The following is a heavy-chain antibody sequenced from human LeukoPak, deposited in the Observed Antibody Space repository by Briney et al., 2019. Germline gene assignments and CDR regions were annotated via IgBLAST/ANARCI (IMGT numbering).Heavy chain of an antibody. J-gene: IGHJ4*02. CDR1: GFTFSSYA. V-gene: IGHV3-23*01. Sequence: GGSLRLSCAASGFTFSSYAMSCVRHAPGKGLEWVSAISGSGGSTYYTDSVKGRFTISRDNSKNTLYLQKNSLRAEDTAVYYCAKCSGNSGGRLPPDYWGRGTLVTVSS. D-gene: IGHD4-23*01. CDR2: ISGSGGST. CDR3: AKCSGNSGGRLPPDY.